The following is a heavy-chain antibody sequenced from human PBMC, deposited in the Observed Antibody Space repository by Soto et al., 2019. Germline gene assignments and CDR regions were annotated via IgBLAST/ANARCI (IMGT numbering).Heavy chain of an antibody. CDR2: IWYDGSNK. V-gene: IGHV3-33*01. D-gene: IGHD3-9*01. CDR3: ARGTNYLLRYFDWTRY. CDR1: GFTFSSYG. Sequence: GGSLSLSCAASGFTFSSYGMHWVRQAPGKGLEWVAVIWYDGSNKYYADSVKGRFTISRDNSKNTLYLQMNSLRAEDTAVYYCARGTNYLLRYFDWTRYWGQGTLVTVSS. J-gene: IGHJ4*02.